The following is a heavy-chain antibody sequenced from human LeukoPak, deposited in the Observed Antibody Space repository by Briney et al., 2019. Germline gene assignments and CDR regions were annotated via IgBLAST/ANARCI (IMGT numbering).Heavy chain of an antibody. V-gene: IGHV1-8*01. J-gene: IGHJ5*02. D-gene: IGHD4-17*01. CDR2: MNPNSGNT. CDR1: GYTFTSYD. CDR3: ARHNDYGDYATFDP. Sequence: ASVKVSCKASGYTFTSYDINWVRQATGQGLEWMGWMNPNSGNTGYAQKFQGRVTMTRNTSISTAYMELSSLRSEDTVVYYCARHNDYGDYATFDPWGQGTLVTVSS.